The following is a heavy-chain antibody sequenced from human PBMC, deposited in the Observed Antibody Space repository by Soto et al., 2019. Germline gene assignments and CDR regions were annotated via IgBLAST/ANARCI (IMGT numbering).Heavy chain of an antibody. CDR2: ISISSSNT. CDR1: GFTFSDYY. CDR3: ARDHHRYSGYDYVDY. Sequence: QVQLVESGGGLVKPGGSLRLSCVASGFTFSDYYMSWIRRAPGRGWGGVSYISISSSNTNYADSVKGRFTISRDNAKNSLYLQMNSLRAEDTAVYYCARDHHRYSGYDYVDYWGQGTLVTVSS. J-gene: IGHJ4*02. V-gene: IGHV3-11*05. D-gene: IGHD5-12*01.